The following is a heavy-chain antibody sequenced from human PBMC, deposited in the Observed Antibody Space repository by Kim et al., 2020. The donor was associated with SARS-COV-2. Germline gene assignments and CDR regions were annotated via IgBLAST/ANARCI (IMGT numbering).Heavy chain of an antibody. D-gene: IGHD3-10*01. CDR1: GFTFSSYG. CDR2: ISYDGSNK. CDR3: AKVSTVRNYYGSGSYPVPRQPGNY. J-gene: IGHJ4*02. Sequence: GGSLRLSCAASGFTFSSYGMHWVRQAPGKGLEWVAVISYDGSNKYYADSVKGRFTISRDNSKNTLYLQMNSLRAEDTAVYYCAKVSTVRNYYGSGSYPVPRQPGNYWGQGTLVTVSS. V-gene: IGHV3-30*18.